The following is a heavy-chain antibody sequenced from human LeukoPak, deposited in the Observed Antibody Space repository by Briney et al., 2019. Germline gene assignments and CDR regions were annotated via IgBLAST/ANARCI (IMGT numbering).Heavy chain of an antibody. CDR2: INPNSGGT. V-gene: IGHV1-2*02. J-gene: IGHJ6*02. D-gene: IGHD2-21*02. CDR1: GYTFTGYY. CDR3: AREEAVVPAGYYYYGMDV. Sequence: ASVKVSCKASGYTFTGYYMHWVRQAPGQGLEWMGWINPNSGGTNYAQKFQGRVTMTRDTSISTAYMELSRLRSDDTAVYYCAREEAVVPAGYYYYGMDVWGQGTTVTVSS.